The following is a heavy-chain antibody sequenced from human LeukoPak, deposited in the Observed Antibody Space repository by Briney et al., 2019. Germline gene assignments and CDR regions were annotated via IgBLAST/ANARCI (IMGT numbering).Heavy chain of an antibody. D-gene: IGHD3-10*01. CDR1: GFTFSDHY. CDR3: AKAARITMVRGVIKVDWFDP. CDR2: VSNSGRTI. V-gene: IGHV3-11*04. J-gene: IGHJ5*02. Sequence: PGGSLRLSCAASGFTFSDHYMSWIRQAPGKGLEWVSYVSNSGRTIYYADSVKGRFTISRDNAKNSLYLQMNSLRAEDTAVYYCAKAARITMVRGVIKVDWFDPWGQGTLVTVSS.